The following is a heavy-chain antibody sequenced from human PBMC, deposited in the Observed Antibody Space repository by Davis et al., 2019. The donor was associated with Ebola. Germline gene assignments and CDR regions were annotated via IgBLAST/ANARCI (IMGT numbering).Heavy chain of an antibody. Sequence: SETLSLTCTVSAGSISSSSYYWGWIRQPPGKGLEWIGSIYYSGSTYYNPSLKSRFTISVDTSKNQFSLKLGSVTAADTAVYYCARLVGATSPYFDYWGQGILVTVSS. CDR3: ARLVGATSPYFDY. CDR2: IYYSGST. D-gene: IGHD1-26*01. CDR1: AGSISSSSYY. J-gene: IGHJ4*02. V-gene: IGHV4-39*07.